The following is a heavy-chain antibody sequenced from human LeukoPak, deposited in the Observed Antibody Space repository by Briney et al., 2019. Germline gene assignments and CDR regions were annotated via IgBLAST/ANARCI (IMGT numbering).Heavy chain of an antibody. CDR3: ARGGDIVVVPAAQPPSWFDP. D-gene: IGHD2-2*01. Sequence: SETLSLTCTVSGGPISSSSYYWGWIRQPPGKGLEWIGSIYYSGSTYYNPSLKSRVTISVDTSKNQFSLKLSSVTAADTAVYYCARGGDIVVVPAAQPPSWFDPWGQGTLVTVSS. CDR2: IYYSGST. CDR1: GGPISSSSYY. J-gene: IGHJ5*02. V-gene: IGHV4-39*01.